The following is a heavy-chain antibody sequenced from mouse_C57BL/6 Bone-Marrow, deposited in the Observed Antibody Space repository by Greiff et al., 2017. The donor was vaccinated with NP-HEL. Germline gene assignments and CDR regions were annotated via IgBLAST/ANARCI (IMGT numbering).Heavy chain of an antibody. J-gene: IGHJ2*01. CDR2: INPNNGGT. Sequence: VQLQQSGPELVKPGASVKISCKASGYTFTDYYMNWVKQSHGKSLEWIGDINPNNGGTSYNQKFKGKATLTVDKSSSTAYMQLSSLTSEDSAVYSCESRYYFDYWGQGTTLTVSS. V-gene: IGHV1-26*01. CDR1: GYTFTDYY. CDR3: ESRYYFDY.